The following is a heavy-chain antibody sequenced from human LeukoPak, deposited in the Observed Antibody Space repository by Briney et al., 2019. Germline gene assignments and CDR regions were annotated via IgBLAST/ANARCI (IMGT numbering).Heavy chain of an antibody. CDR1: GGSISSYY. D-gene: IGHD4-17*01. J-gene: IGHJ4*02. CDR3: VRRGYYGSNHFDY. V-gene: IGHV4-4*09. Sequence: SETLSLTCTVSGGSISSYYWNWIRQSPGKGLEWIGNIYTSGSTNYNPSLKSRVTIALDTSKNQFSLKLNSVTAADTAVYYCVRRGYYGSNHFDYWGQGTLVTVS. CDR2: IYTSGST.